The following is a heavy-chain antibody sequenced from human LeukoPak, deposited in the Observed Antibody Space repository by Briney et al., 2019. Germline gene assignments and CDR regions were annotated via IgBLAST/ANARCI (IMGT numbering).Heavy chain of an antibody. V-gene: IGHV3-30*02. Sequence: PGGSLRLSCAASGFIFSNYGIHWVRQAPGKGLEWVAFIRYDGTEKYYADSVKGRFTISRDNAKNSLYLQMYSLRAEDTALYYCAKGQTTVTPYFDYWGQGTLVTVSS. CDR2: IRYDGTEK. CDR1: GFIFSNYG. CDR3: AKGQTTVTPYFDY. D-gene: IGHD4-17*01. J-gene: IGHJ4*02.